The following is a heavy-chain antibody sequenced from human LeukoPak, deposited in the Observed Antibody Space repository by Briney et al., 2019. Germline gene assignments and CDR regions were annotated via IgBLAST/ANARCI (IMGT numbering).Heavy chain of an antibody. CDR2: IYPGDSDT. CDR3: ARHVIRGQQLSIGWFDL. CDR1: GYSFTSYW. V-gene: IGHV5-51*01. J-gene: IGHJ2*01. D-gene: IGHD6-13*01. Sequence: GESLKISCKGSGYSFTSYWIGWVRQMPGKGLEWMGIIYPGDSDTRYSPSFQGQVTISADKSISTAYLQWSSLKASDTAMYYCARHVIRGQQLSIGWFDLWGRGTLVTVSS.